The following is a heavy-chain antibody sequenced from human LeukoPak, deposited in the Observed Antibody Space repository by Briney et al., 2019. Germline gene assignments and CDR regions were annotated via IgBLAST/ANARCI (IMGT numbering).Heavy chain of an antibody. Sequence: SETLSLTCTVSGGSITSYFCGSIRQHPGLELDSIRYIYYSGSTNYNPSLKTRVTISVATSKNQFSLKLSPVTAADTAVYYCARGASGILWFGFDPWGQGTLVTVSS. J-gene: IGHJ5*02. CDR2: IYYSGST. D-gene: IGHD3-10*01. CDR1: GGSITSYF. V-gene: IGHV4-59*01. CDR3: ARGASGILWFGFDP.